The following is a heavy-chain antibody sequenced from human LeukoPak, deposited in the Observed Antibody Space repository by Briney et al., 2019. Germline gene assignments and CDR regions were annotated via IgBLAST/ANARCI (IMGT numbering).Heavy chain of an antibody. V-gene: IGHV3-30*02. CDR1: GFTFSSYG. Sequence: PGGSLRPSCAASGFTFSSYGMHWVRRAPGKGLEWVACIRYDESTKFYADSVKGRFTISRENSKTTLFLQMNSLRAEDTAVYYCAKDLPTPYFDYWGQGTLVTVSS. CDR2: IRYDESTK. CDR3: AKDLPTPYFDY. J-gene: IGHJ4*02. D-gene: IGHD4-23*01.